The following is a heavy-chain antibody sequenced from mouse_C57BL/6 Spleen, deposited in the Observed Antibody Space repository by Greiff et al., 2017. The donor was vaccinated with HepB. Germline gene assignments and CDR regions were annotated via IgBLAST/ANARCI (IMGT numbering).Heavy chain of an antibody. V-gene: IGHV5-4*03. Sequence: EVMLVESGGGLVKPGGSLKLSCAASGFTFSSYAMSWVRQTPEKRLEWVATISDGGSYTYYPDNVKGRFTISRDNAKNNLYLQMSHLKSEDTAMYYGARGIYSNYRAWFAYWGQGTLVTVSA. J-gene: IGHJ3*01. CDR2: ISDGGSYT. CDR1: GFTFSSYA. D-gene: IGHD2-5*01. CDR3: ARGIYSNYRAWFAY.